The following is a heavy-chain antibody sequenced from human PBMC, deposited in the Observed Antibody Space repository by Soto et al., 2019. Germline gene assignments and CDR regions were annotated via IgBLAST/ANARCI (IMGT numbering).Heavy chain of an antibody. J-gene: IGHJ4*02. Sequence: QVQLVQSGAEVKKPGSSVKVCCKASGGTLSSYTISWVRQTPGQGLEWMGRIVPILGIANYEQKFQGRVTITADKSTSTAYMELSSLRSEDTAVYYCAYAYYYDSSGYLYYFDYWGQGTLVTVSS. CDR2: IVPILGIA. CDR1: GGTLSSYT. CDR3: AYAYYYDSSGYLYYFDY. V-gene: IGHV1-69*02. D-gene: IGHD3-22*01.